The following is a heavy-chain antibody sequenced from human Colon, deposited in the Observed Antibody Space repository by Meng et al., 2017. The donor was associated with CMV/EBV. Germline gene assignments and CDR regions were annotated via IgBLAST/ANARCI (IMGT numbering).Heavy chain of an antibody. CDR3: AREWGVVPAAIYYYYGMDV. V-gene: IGHV1-8*01. D-gene: IGHD2-2*01. CDR1: GYTFTSYD. Sequence: ASVKVSCKASGYTFTSYDINWVRQATGQGLEWMGWMNPNSGNTGYAQKFQGRVTMTRNTSIDTAYMELSSLRSEDTAVYYCAREWGVVPAAIYYYYGMDVWGQGTTVTVSS. CDR2: MNPNSGNT. J-gene: IGHJ6*02.